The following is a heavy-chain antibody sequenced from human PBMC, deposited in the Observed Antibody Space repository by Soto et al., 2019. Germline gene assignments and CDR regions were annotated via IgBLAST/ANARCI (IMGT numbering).Heavy chain of an antibody. CDR1: GFTFSSYS. Sequence: PGGSLILSCAASGFTFSSYSMSWVRQAPGKGLEWVAVISYDGSNKYYADSVKGRFTISRDNSKNTLYLQMNSLRAEDTALYYCARGLLWFGELLSSYFDYWGQGTLVTVPQ. CDR3: ARGLLWFGELLSSYFDY. CDR2: ISYDGSNK. J-gene: IGHJ4*02. D-gene: IGHD3-10*01. V-gene: IGHV3-30*03.